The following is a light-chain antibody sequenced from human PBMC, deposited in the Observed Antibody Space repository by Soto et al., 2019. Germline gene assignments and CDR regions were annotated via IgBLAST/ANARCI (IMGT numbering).Light chain of an antibody. CDR3: QQSYSAPWT. J-gene: IGKJ1*01. CDR1: QSISTY. V-gene: IGKV1-39*01. CDR2: DAS. Sequence: DIQMIQSPSSLAASVGARVTITCRASQSISTYLNWYQQKPGKAPKVLIFDASRLQSGVASRFSGSGSGTDFTLTISSLQPEDSATYYCQQSYSAPWTFGQGTKVQVK.